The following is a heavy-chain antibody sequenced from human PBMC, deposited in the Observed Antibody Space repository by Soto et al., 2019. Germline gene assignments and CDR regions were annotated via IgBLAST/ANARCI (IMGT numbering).Heavy chain of an antibody. D-gene: IGHD3-3*01. CDR1: GFTFGNYA. V-gene: IGHV3-49*04. Sequence: GGSLRLSCTASGFTFGNYAMNWVRQAPGKGLEWVGFIRSKAYGGTTEYAASVKGRFTISRDDSKSIAYLQMNSLKTEDTAVYYCTRDRGVFDFWSGTYYYYGMDVWGQGTTVTVSS. CDR3: TRDRGVFDFWSGTYYYYGMDV. CDR2: IRSKAYGGTT. J-gene: IGHJ6*02.